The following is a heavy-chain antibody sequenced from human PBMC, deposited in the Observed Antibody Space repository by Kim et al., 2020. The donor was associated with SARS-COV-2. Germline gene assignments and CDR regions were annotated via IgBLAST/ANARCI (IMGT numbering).Heavy chain of an antibody. J-gene: IGHJ4*02. CDR1: GFTFSDYW. D-gene: IGHD3-16*01. V-gene: IGHV3-7*05. CDR3: ARGVWSFDC. CDR2: INQGGNEK. Sequence: GGSLRLSCAASGFTFSDYWMTWVRQAPGKGLEWVANINQGGNEKDFVDSVKGRFTISRHNAKNSLFLQLNSLRADDTAVYYCARGVWSFDCWGQGTLVTVSS.